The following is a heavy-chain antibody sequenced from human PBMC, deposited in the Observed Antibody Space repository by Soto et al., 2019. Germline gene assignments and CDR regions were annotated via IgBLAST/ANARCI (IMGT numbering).Heavy chain of an antibody. J-gene: IGHJ5*02. Sequence: GGSLRLSCAASGFMFENYAMIWVRQAPGKGLEWVATVRGNSYGAYYADSVRGRFIISRDNSKNTMSLQLNSLRDDDTAIYYCAKGKSENGVDWLDPWGPGTLVTVSS. CDR2: VRGNSYGA. D-gene: IGHD2-8*01. V-gene: IGHV3-23*01. CDR3: AKGKSENGVDWLDP. CDR1: GFMFENYA.